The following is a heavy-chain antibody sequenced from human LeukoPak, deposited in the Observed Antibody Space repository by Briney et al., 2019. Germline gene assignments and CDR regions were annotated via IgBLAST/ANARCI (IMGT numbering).Heavy chain of an antibody. CDR2: IYYSGST. V-gene: IGHV4-59*01. CDR1: GGSISSYY. J-gene: IGHJ4*02. Sequence: KPSETLSLTCTVSGGSISSYYWSWIRQPPGKGLEWIGYIYYSGSTNYSPSLKSRVTISVDTSKNQFSLKLSSVTAADTAVYYCARNTAMVSYFDYWGQGTLVTVSS. D-gene: IGHD5-18*01. CDR3: ARNTAMVSYFDY.